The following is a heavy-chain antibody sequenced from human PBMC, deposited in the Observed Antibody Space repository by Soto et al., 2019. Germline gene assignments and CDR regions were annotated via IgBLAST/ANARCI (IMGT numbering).Heavy chain of an antibody. V-gene: IGHV3-73*02. CDR3: TRPGADYGDDY. Sequence: EVQLVESGGGLVQPGGSLKLSCAASGFTFSGSAMHWVRQASGKGLEWVGRIRSKANNYAAAYAASVRGRFTISRDDSKNTAYLQMNSLKTEDTAMYYCTRPGADYGDDYWGQGTLVTVSS. D-gene: IGHD4-17*01. J-gene: IGHJ4*02. CDR1: GFTFSGSA. CDR2: IRSKANNYAA.